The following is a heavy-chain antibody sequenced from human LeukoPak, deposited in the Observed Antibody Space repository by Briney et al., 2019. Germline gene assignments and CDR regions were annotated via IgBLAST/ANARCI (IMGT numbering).Heavy chain of an antibody. CDR1: GYSISSVYY. J-gene: IGHJ4*02. CDR3: ARHASVDGNWPRPLDY. V-gene: IGHV4-38-2*01. CDR2: IYYSGST. Sequence: SETLSLTCAVSGYSISSVYYWGWIRQPPGKGLEWIGNIYYSGSTYYNPSLKTRVTISVDTSKNQFSLKLTSVTAADTAVYYCARHASVDGNWPRPLDYWGQGSLVTVSS. D-gene: IGHD6-19*01.